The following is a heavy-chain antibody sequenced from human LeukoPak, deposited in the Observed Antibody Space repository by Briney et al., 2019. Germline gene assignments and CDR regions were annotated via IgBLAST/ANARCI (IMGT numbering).Heavy chain of an antibody. CDR2: ITPIFNSA. CDR3: ARVERTQTTVTLGGYYIMDV. V-gene: IGHV1-69*06. Sequence: SVKVSCKASGGTFSNFAITWVRQAPGQGLEWMGGITPIFNSANYARRFQGRVTITADKPTSTAYMELSSLTSEDTAVYYCARVERTQTTVTLGGYYIMDVWGKGTMVTVSS. D-gene: IGHD4-17*01. J-gene: IGHJ6*04. CDR1: GGTFSNFA.